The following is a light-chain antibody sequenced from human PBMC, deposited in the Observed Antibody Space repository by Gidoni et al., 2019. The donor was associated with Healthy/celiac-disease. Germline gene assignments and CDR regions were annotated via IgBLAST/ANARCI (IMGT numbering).Light chain of an antibody. CDR1: QSVSSSY. CDR3: QHYGSSWT. V-gene: IGKV3-20*01. J-gene: IGKJ1*01. CDR2: GAS. Sequence: EIVLTHSPGTLSLSPGERATLSCRASQSVSSSYLAWYQQKPGQAPRLLIYGASSRATGIPDRFSGSGSGTDFTITISRLEPEDVAVYYCQHYGSSWTFGQGTKVEIK.